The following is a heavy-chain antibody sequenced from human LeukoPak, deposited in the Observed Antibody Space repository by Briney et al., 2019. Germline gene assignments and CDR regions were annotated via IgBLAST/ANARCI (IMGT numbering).Heavy chain of an antibody. Sequence: SETLSLTCTVSGDSISYYYWSWIRQPAGRGLEWIGRVSLTGNSNYNPSLKSRLTMSLDTSKNQFSLKLSSVTAADSAVYYCARHIDGYSDYWGQGTLVTVSS. CDR2: VSLTGNS. CDR3: ARHIDGYSDY. CDR1: GDSISYYY. J-gene: IGHJ4*02. D-gene: IGHD2-21*01. V-gene: IGHV4-4*07.